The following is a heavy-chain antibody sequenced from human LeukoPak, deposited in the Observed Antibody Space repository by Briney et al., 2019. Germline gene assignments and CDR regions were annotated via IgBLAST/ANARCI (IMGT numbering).Heavy chain of an antibody. CDR3: ARNQKHDAGAYAAHFEY. CDR1: GFTVSSNY. D-gene: IGHD4-17*01. CDR2: IYSGGPT. J-gene: IGHJ4*02. Sequence: RSGGSLRLSCAASGFTVSSNYMSWVRQAPGKGLEWVSVIYSGGPTYYADSVKGRFTISRDNSKNTLYLQMNSLRAEDTAVYYCARNQKHDAGAYAAHFEYWGQGTLVTVSS. V-gene: IGHV3-66*01.